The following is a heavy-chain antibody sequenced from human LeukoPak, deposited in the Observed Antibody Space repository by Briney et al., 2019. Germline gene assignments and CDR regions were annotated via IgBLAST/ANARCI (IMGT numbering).Heavy chain of an antibody. CDR1: GFTFRNYD. CDR3: ARGERDGYYYYYYMDV. D-gene: IGHD5-24*01. J-gene: IGHJ6*03. V-gene: IGHV3-33*01. Sequence: GGSLRLSCAASGFTFRNYDMHWVRQAPGKGLEWVAFIWSDGSNKYYADSVKGRFTISRDNSKNTLYLQMNSLRAEDTAVYYCARGERDGYYYYYYMDVWGKGTTVTISS. CDR2: IWSDGSNK.